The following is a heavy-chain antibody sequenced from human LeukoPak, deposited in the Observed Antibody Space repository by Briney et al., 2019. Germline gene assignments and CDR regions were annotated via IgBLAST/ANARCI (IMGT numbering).Heavy chain of an antibody. CDR3: ARGKYSYGCFDY. CDR2: IIPIFGTA. Sequence: SVKVSCKASGGTFSSYAISWVRQAPGHGLEWMGGIIPIFGTANYAQKFQGRVTITADESTSTAYMELSSLRSEDTAVYYCARGKYSYGCFDYWGQGTLVTVSS. CDR1: GGTFSSYA. V-gene: IGHV1-69*13. D-gene: IGHD5-18*01. J-gene: IGHJ4*02.